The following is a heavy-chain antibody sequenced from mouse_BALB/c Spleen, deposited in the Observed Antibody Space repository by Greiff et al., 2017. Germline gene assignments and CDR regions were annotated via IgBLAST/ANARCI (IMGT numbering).Heavy chain of an antibody. Sequence: VQLQQSGPELVKPGASVRISCKASGYTFTSYYIHWVKQRPGQGLEWIGWIYPGNVNTKYNEKFKGKATLTADKSSSTAYMQLSSLTSEDSAVYFCAREGFSYAMDYWGQGTSVTVSS. V-gene: IGHV1S56*01. CDR3: AREGFSYAMDY. CDR1: GYTFTSYY. J-gene: IGHJ4*01. CDR2: IYPGNVNT.